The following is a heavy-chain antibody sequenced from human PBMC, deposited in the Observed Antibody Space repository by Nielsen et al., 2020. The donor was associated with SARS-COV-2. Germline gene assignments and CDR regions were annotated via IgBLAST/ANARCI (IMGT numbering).Heavy chain of an antibody. J-gene: IGHJ4*02. Sequence: PGKALEWLALIYWNDDKRYSPSLKSRLTITKDTSKNQLVLTMTNMDPVDTATYYCAHSDIVVVVAATLPYYFDYWGQGTLVTVSS. D-gene: IGHD2-15*01. CDR3: AHSDIVVVVAATLPYYFDY. V-gene: IGHV2-5*01. CDR2: IYWNDDK.